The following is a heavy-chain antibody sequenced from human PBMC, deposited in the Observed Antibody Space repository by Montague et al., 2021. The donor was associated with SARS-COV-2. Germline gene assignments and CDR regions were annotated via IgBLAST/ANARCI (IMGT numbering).Heavy chain of an antibody. J-gene: IGHJ4*02. CDR3: ARGLY. V-gene: IGHV3-53*01. D-gene: IGHD2-21*01. CDR2: IYAGGTT. CDR1: GFTARTNY. Sequence: SLRLSCAASGFTARTNYMTWVRQAPGKGLEWVSVIYAGGTTYYADSVKGRFTISKDNSKNTLYLQMNSLRAEDTAVYYCARGLYWGQGTLVHVST.